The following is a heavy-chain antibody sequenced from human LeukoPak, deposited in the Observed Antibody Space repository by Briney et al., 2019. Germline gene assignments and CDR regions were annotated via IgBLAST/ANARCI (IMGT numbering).Heavy chain of an antibody. CDR3: ARDGSDNWGQFDY. V-gene: IGHV4-39*07. CDR1: GGSICGSTYY. Sequence: SETLSLTCTVSGGSICGSTYYWAWIRQPPGKGLEWIGSVYYTGNTYHNPSLKSRVTISVDTSKNQFSLRLSFLTAADTAVYYCARDGSDNWGQFDYWGQGTLLTVSS. J-gene: IGHJ4*02. CDR2: VYYTGNT. D-gene: IGHD1-1*01.